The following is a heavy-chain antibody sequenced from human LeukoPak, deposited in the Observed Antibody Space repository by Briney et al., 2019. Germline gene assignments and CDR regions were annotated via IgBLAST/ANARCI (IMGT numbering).Heavy chain of an antibody. CDR2: IDPSDSYT. Sequence: GESLKISCKGSGYSFTSYWISWVRQMPGKGLEWMGRIDPSDSYTNYSPSFQGHVTISADKSISTAYLQWSSLKASDTAMYYCARHLTIFGVVIKNWFDPWGQGTLVTVSS. CDR3: ARHLTIFGVVIKNWFDP. V-gene: IGHV5-10-1*01. D-gene: IGHD3-3*01. J-gene: IGHJ5*02. CDR1: GYSFTSYW.